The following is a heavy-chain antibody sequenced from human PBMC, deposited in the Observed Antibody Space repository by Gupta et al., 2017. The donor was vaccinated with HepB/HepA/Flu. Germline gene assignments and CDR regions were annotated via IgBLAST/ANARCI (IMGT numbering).Heavy chain of an antibody. D-gene: IGHD3-22*01. V-gene: IGHV1-2*02. CDR1: GYTFTGYY. CDR2: INPNSGGT. J-gene: IGHJ4*02. Sequence: QVQLVQSGAEVKKPGASVKVSCKASGYTFTGYYMHWVRQAPGQGLEWMGWINPNSGGTNYAQKFQGRVTMTRDTSISTAYMELSSLRSEDTAVYYCARVGYYDSSGYYYWRYFDYWGQGTLVTVSS. CDR3: ARVGYYDSSGYYYWRYFDY.